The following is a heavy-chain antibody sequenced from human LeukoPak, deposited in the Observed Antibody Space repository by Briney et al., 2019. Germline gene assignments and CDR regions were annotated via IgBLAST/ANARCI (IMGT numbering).Heavy chain of an antibody. D-gene: IGHD1-26*01. CDR2: IYPGDSDT. CDR3: ARTQPHSNFDY. V-gene: IGHV5-51*01. CDR1: GYSFTSYW. Sequence: GESLKISRKGSGYSFTSYWIGWVRQMPGKGLEWMGIIYPGDSDTRYSPSFQGQVTISAGKSISTAYLQWSSLKASDTAMYYCARTQPHSNFDYWGQGTLVTVSS. J-gene: IGHJ4*02.